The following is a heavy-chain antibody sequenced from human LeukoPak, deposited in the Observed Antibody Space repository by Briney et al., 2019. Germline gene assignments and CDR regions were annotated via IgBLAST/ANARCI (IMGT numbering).Heavy chain of an antibody. CDR1: GYTFTSHG. CDR3: ARVACSSTSCPPDY. V-gene: IGHV1-18*01. Sequence: ASVKVSCKASGYTFTSHGISWVRQAPGQGLEWMGWISAYNGNTNYAQKLQGRVTMTTDTSTSTAYMELRSLRSDDTAVYYCARVACSSTSCPPDYWGQGTLVTVSS. D-gene: IGHD2-2*01. J-gene: IGHJ4*02. CDR2: ISAYNGNT.